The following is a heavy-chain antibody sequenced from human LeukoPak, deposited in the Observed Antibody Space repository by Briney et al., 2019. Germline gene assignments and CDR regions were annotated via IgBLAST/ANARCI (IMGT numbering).Heavy chain of an antibody. V-gene: IGHV1-8*01. CDR2: MNPNSGNT. CDR1: GYTFTSYD. Sequence: ASVKVSCKASGYTFTSYDINRVRQATGQGLEWMEWMNPNSGNTGYAQKFQGRVTMTRNTSISTAYMKLSSLRSEDTAVYYCARDGNYDFWSGYYYYYGMDVWGQGTTVTVSS. J-gene: IGHJ6*02. CDR3: ARDGNYDFWSGYYYYYGMDV. D-gene: IGHD3-3*01.